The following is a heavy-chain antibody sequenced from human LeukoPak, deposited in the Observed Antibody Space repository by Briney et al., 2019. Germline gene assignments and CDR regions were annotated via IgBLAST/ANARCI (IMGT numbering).Heavy chain of an antibody. V-gene: IGHV3-48*03. D-gene: IGHD3-16*01. Sequence: PGGSLRLSCAASGFSFHDHEMIWVRQAPGKGPEWLSFVNQDGMTIYYADSVKGRFTISRDNAKNSLYLQMNNLRADDTAVYYCAKGGEIYPDYWGQGTLVTVSS. CDR1: GFSFHDHE. CDR2: VNQDGMTI. J-gene: IGHJ4*02. CDR3: AKGGEIYPDY.